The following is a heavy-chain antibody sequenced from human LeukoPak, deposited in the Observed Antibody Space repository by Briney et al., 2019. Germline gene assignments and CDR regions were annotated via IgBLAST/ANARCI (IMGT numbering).Heavy chain of an antibody. Sequence: QPGRSLRLSCAASGFTFSSYGMHWVRQAPGKGLEWVAVIWYDGSNKYYADSVKGRFTISRDNSKNTLYLQMNSLRAEDTAVYYCAREVRFLEWLSSPVDYWGQGTLVTVSS. CDR3: AREVRFLEWLSSPVDY. J-gene: IGHJ4*02. D-gene: IGHD3-3*01. V-gene: IGHV3-33*01. CDR2: IWYDGSNK. CDR1: GFTFSSYG.